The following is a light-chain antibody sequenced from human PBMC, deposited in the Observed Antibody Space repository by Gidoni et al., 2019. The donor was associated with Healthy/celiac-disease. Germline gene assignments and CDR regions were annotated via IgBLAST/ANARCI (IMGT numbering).Light chain of an antibody. V-gene: IGLV3-1*01. CDR1: KLGDKY. Sequence: SYELTQPPSVSVPPGQTASITCSGDKLGDKYACWYQQKPGQSPVLVIYQDSKRPSGIPARCSGSNSGNTATLTISGTQAMDEADYYCQAWDSSTPWVFGTGTKVTVL. CDR3: QAWDSSTPWV. CDR2: QDS. J-gene: IGLJ1*01.